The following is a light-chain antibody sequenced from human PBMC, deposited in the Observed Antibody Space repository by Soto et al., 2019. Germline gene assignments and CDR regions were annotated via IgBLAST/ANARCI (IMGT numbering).Light chain of an antibody. V-gene: IGKV1-5*03. CDR2: KAS. CDR3: QQYMNRWT. CDR1: QSISTW. Sequence: DIQMTQSPSTLSASVGDRVTITCRASQSISTWLAWYQQKPGKAPKLLIYKASSLESGVPSRFSGSGSGTEFTLTISSLRPDDFATYYCQQYMNRWTFGQGTKV. J-gene: IGKJ1*01.